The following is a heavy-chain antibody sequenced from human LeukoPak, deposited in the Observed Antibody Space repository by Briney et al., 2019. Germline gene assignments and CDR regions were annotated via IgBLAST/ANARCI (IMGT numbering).Heavy chain of an antibody. V-gene: IGHV1-2*02. Sequence: ASVKVSCKASGYTFTGYYMHWVRQAPGQGLEWMGWINPNSGGTNYAQKFQGRVTMTRDTSISTAYMELSRLRSDDTAVYYCAREGQQLVTTGGFDPWGQGTLVTVSS. CDR2: INPNSGGT. D-gene: IGHD6-6*01. J-gene: IGHJ5*02. CDR3: AREGQQLVTTGGFDP. CDR1: GYTFTGYY.